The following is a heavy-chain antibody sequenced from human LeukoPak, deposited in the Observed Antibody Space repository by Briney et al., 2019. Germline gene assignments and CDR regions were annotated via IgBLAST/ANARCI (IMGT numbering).Heavy chain of an antibody. CDR1: GLKFSSYP. V-gene: IGHV3-23*01. CDR2: ISGTGGST. CDR3: AKDTIGSWDDMDV. J-gene: IGHJ6*03. D-gene: IGHD6-13*01. Sequence: GGSLRLSCAASGLKFSSYPMTWVRQAPGKGLEWVSEISGTGGSTYYADSVKGRFTISRDNSKNTLYLQMNSLRAEDTAVHYCAKDTIGSWDDMDVWGKGTTVTVSS.